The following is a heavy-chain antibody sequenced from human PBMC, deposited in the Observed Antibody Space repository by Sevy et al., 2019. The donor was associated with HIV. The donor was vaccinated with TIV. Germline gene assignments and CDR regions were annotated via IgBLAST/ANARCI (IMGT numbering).Heavy chain of an antibody. CDR2: ISYDGSNK. Sequence: GGSLRLSCAASGFTFSSYGMHWVRQAPGKGLEWVAFISYDGSNKYYADSVKGRFTISRDNSKNTLYLQMNSLRAEDTAVYYCAKGRDSSGWCDYGMDVWGQGTTVTVSS. J-gene: IGHJ6*02. CDR3: AKGRDSSGWCDYGMDV. V-gene: IGHV3-30*18. D-gene: IGHD6-19*01. CDR1: GFTFSSYG.